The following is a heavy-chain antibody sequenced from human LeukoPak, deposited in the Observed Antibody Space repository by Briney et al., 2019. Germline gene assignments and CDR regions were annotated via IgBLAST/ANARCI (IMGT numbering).Heavy chain of an antibody. J-gene: IGHJ4*02. V-gene: IGHV1-2*02. CDR2: INPSSGGT. CDR1: GFTFTGYY. D-gene: IGHD1-1*01. Sequence: ASVKVSCKTSGFTFTGYYIHWVRQAPGQRPEWLGWINPSSGGTDYAQKFQGRLTLTRDVSTRTAYMELISLTLDDTAVYYCMRDWVDYWNDXXXXGTLVTVSS. CDR3: MRDWVDYWNDX.